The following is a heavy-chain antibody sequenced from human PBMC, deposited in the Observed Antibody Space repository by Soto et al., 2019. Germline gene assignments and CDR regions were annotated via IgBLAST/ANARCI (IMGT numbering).Heavy chain of an antibody. CDR3: ARDYYDRSGYTIYYYYGMDV. CDR1: GFTFSNYA. D-gene: IGHD3-22*01. J-gene: IGHJ6*02. CDR2: ISYDGSNK. Sequence: QVKLVESGGGVVQPGRSLRLSCVASGFTFSNYAMHWVRQAPGKGLEWVAVISYDGSNKYHADSVKGRFTISRDNSKNTLYVQMNSLRAEDTAVYYCARDYYDRSGYTIYYYYGMDVWGQGTTVTVSS. V-gene: IGHV3-30-3*01.